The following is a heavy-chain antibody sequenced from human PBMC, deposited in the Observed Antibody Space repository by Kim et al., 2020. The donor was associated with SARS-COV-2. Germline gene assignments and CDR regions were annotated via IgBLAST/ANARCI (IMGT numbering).Heavy chain of an antibody. CDR2: ISAYNGNT. CDR3: ARLTHYDFWSDLGYYYGMDV. CDR1: GYTFTSYG. J-gene: IGHJ6*02. V-gene: IGHV1-18*01. D-gene: IGHD3-3*01. Sequence: ASVKVSCKASGYTFTSYGISWVRQAPGQGLEWMGWISAYNGNTNYAQKLQGRVTMTTDTSTSTAYMELRSLRSDDTAVYYCARLTHYDFWSDLGYYYGMDVWGQGTTVTVSS.